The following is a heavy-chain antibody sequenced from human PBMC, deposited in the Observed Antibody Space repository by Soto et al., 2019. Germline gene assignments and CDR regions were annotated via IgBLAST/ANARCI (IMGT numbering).Heavy chain of an antibody. D-gene: IGHD6-6*01. V-gene: IGHV1-2*02. J-gene: IGHJ5*02. CDR1: GFSFTGYY. Sequence: GASVKVSCKASGFSFTGYYIHWLRQAPGQGLEWMGWINAHSGGTEYAQKFQGRVTLTRDTSIATAYLTLTSLTSDDKAVYYCAKDLTRQLAYWLDPWGQGTQVTVSS. CDR2: INAHSGGT. CDR3: AKDLTRQLAYWLDP.